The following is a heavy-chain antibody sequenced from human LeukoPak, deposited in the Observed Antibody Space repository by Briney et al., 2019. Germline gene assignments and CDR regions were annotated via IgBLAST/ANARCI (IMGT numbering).Heavy chain of an antibody. CDR2: INHSGST. CDR1: GGSFSGYY. CDR3: ARGAWVLRYFDY. J-gene: IGHJ4*02. V-gene: IGHV4-34*01. Sequence: SETLSLTCAVYGGSFSGYYRSWIRQPPGKGLEWIGEINHSGSTNYNPSLKSRVTISVDTSKNQFSLKLSSVTAADTAVYYCARGAWVLRYFDYWGQGTLVTVSS. D-gene: IGHD3-9*01.